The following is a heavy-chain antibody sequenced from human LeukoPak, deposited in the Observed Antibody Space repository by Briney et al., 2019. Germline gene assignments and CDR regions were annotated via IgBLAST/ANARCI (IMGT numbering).Heavy chain of an antibody. Sequence: AGRSLRLSCAASGFTFDDYAMHWVRHAPGKGLEWVSGISWNSGSIGYADSVKGRFTISRDNAKNSLYLQMNSLRAEDTALYYCAKDYRMRDGYNWVFDYWGQGTLVTVSS. CDR1: GFTFDDYA. J-gene: IGHJ4*02. CDR2: ISWNSGSI. V-gene: IGHV3-9*01. CDR3: AKDYRMRDGYNWVFDY. D-gene: IGHD5-24*01.